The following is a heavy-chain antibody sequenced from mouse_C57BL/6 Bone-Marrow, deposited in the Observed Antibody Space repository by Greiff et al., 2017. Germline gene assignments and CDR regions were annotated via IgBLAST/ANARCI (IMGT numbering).Heavy chain of an antibody. CDR3: ADYLDY. J-gene: IGHJ2*01. V-gene: IGHV5-6*01. CDR1: GFTFSSYG. Sequence: EVHLVESGGDLVKPGGSLKLSCAASGFTFSSYGMSWVRQTPDKRLEWVATISSGGSYTYYPDSVKGRFTISRDNATNTLYLQMSSLKSEDTAMYYCADYLDYWGQGTTLTVSS. CDR2: ISSGGSYT.